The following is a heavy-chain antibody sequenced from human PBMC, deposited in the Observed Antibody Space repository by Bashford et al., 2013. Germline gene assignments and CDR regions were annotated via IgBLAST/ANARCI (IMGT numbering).Heavy chain of an antibody. D-gene: IGHD2-2*01. Sequence: ASVKVSCKASGYTFTSYAMNWVRQAPGQGLEWMGWINTNTGNPTYAQGFTGRFVFSLDTSVSTAYLQICSLKAEDTAVYYCARSLPVVPAATPYNWFDPWGQGTLVTVSS. CDR1: GYTFTSYA. J-gene: IGHJ5*02. CDR2: INTNTGNP. V-gene: IGHV7-4-1*01. CDR3: ARSLPVVPAATPYNWFDP.